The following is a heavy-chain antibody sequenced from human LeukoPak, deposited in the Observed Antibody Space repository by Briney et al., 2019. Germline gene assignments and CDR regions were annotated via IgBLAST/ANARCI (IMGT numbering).Heavy chain of an antibody. CDR3: AGHHPRNTVDF. J-gene: IGHJ4*02. D-gene: IGHD2/OR15-2a*01. CDR2: VSDIGSI. CDR1: GGSISTYY. Sequence: SETLSLTCTVSGGSISTYYWGWIRQPPGKGLEWIAYVSDIGSINYNPSPKSRVTISLDTSKNQLSLKLSSVTAADTAVYYCAGHHPRNTVDFWGQGTLVTVSS. V-gene: IGHV4-59*08.